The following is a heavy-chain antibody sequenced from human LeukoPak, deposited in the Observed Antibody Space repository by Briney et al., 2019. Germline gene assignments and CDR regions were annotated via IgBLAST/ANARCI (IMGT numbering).Heavy chain of an antibody. V-gene: IGHV3-33*06. CDR3: AKDSSSWYAFDY. CDR2: IWYDGSSK. CDR1: GFTFSSYG. D-gene: IGHD6-13*01. Sequence: PGGSLRLSCAASGFTFSSYGMHWVRQAPGRGLEWVAVIWYDGSSKYYADSVKGRFTISRDNSKNTLYLQMNSLRAEDTAVYYCAKDSSSWYAFDYWGQGTLVTVSS. J-gene: IGHJ4*02.